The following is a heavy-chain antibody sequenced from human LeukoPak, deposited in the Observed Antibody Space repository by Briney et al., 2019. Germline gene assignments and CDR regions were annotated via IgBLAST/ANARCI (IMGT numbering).Heavy chain of an antibody. Sequence: GASVKVSCKASGYTFTSYYMHWVRQAPGKGLEWMGGFDPEDGETIYAQKFQGRVTMTEDTSTDTAYMELSSLRSEDTAVYYCATHHLGELHFDYWGQGTLVTVSS. D-gene: IGHD3-16*01. CDR3: ATHHLGELHFDY. V-gene: IGHV1-24*01. CDR2: FDPEDGET. J-gene: IGHJ4*02. CDR1: GYTFTSYY.